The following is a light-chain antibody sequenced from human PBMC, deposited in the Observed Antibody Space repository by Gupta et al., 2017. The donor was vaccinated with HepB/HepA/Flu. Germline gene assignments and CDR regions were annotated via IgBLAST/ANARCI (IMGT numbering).Light chain of an antibody. Sequence: DIQMTQSPSTLSASVGDRVTITCRASQSISSWLAWYQQKPGKAPKILIYEASSLESGVPSRFSGSGSGTEFTLTINSLQPDDFATYYCQQYSTYPWTFGQGTKVEIK. V-gene: IGKV1-5*03. CDR1: QSISSW. CDR2: EAS. CDR3: QQYSTYPWT. J-gene: IGKJ1*01.